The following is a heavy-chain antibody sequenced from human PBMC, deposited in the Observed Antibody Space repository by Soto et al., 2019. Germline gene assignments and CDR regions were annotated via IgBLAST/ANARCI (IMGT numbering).Heavy chain of an antibody. CDR2: INAGNGNT. Sequence: ASVEVSCKASGYTLTSYAMHWVRQAPGQRLEWMGWINAGNGNTKYSQKFQGRVTITRDTSASTAYMELSSLRSEDTAVYYCARSIVVVTALDYWGQGTVVTVSS. J-gene: IGHJ4*02. CDR3: ARSIVVVTALDY. V-gene: IGHV1-3*01. CDR1: GYTLTSYA. D-gene: IGHD2-21*02.